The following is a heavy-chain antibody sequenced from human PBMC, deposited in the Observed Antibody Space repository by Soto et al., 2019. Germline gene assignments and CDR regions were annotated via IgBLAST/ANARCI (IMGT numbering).Heavy chain of an antibody. CDR3: ATPLPGITASTLASFYF. CDR2: ISAYNGNT. J-gene: IGHJ4*02. Sequence: ASVKVSCKASGYTFPSYGISWVRQAPGQGLEWMGWISAYNGNTNYAQKLQGRVTMTTDTSTSTAYMELSSLRSEDTAVYYCATPLPGITASTLASFYFWGQGALVTVSS. V-gene: IGHV1-18*01. CDR1: GYTFPSYG. D-gene: IGHD6-13*01.